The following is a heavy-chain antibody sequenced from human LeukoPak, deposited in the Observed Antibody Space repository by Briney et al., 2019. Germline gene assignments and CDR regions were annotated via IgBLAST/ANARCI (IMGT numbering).Heavy chain of an antibody. CDR2: ISSSSSYI. J-gene: IGHJ5*02. CDR1: GFTFNLFS. D-gene: IGHD3-9*01. Sequence: PGGSLRLSCAASGFTFNLFSMNWVRQAPGKGLEWVSSISSSSSYIYYADSVKGRFTISRDNAENSLYLQMNSLRAEDTAVYYCADILTGNTWGQGTLVTVSS. V-gene: IGHV3-21*01. CDR3: ADILTGNT.